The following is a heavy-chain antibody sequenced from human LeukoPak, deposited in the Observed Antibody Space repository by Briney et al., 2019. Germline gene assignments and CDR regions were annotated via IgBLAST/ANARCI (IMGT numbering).Heavy chain of an antibody. J-gene: IGHJ4*02. CDR2: ISSSSSYI. Sequence: PGGSLRLSCAASGFTFSSYSMNWVRQAPGKGLEWVSSISSSSSYIYYADSVKGRFTISRDNAKNSLYLQMNSLRAEDTAVYYCAREGRRWLQFSCDYWGQGTLVTVSS. CDR3: AREGRRWLQFSCDY. D-gene: IGHD5-24*01. V-gene: IGHV3-21*01. CDR1: GFTFSSYS.